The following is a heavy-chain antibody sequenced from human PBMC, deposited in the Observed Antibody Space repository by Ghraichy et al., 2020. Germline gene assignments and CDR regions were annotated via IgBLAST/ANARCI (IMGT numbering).Heavy chain of an antibody. V-gene: IGHV4-39*07. J-gene: IGHJ4*02. CDR1: GGSISSSSYY. D-gene: IGHD2-2*01. CDR2: IYYSGST. CDR3: ARDRYRQLLYCDY. Sequence: SETLSLTCTVSGGSISSSSYYWGWIRQPPGKGLEWIGSIYYSGSTYYNPSLKSRVTISVDTSKNQFSLKLSSVTAADTAVYYCARDRYRQLLYCDYWGQGTLVTVSS.